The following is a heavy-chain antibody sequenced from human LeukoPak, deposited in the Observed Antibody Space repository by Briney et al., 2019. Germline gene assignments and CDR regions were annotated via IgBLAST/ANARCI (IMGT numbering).Heavy chain of an antibody. Sequence: PGGSLRLSCAASGFSVSTNYMSWVRQAPGKGLEWVSVIYSGGNTYYADSVRGRFTISRDNSKNTLYLQVNSLRAEDTAVYYCARHGGVRPFDYWGQGTLVTVSS. CDR1: GFSVSTNY. V-gene: IGHV3-53*01. CDR3: ARHGGVRPFDY. D-gene: IGHD3-16*01. CDR2: IYSGGNT. J-gene: IGHJ4*02.